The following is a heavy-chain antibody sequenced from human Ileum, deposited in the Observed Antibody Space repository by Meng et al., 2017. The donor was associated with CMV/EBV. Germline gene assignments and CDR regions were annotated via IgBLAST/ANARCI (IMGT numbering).Heavy chain of an antibody. D-gene: IGHD6-6*01. V-gene: IGHV4-34*01. J-gene: IGHJ4*02. CDR1: GGSLSGYY. CDR2: INYTGNT. CDR3: ARGWVHSASSLHFDY. Sequence: RLQQGWAGRFKPSGALLLSWRVYGGSLSGYYWSWLRQTPDKGLEWIAEINYTGNTWFNPALKSRITMSIDTSANQLSLKLTSVTAADAAVYYCARGWVHSASSLHFDYWSQGTLVTVSS.